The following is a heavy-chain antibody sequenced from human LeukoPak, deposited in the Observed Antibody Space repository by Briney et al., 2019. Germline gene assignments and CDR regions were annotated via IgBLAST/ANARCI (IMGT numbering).Heavy chain of an antibody. J-gene: IGHJ4*02. D-gene: IGHD2-2*02. Sequence: GGSLRLSCVASGFTFNNYWMSWVRQAPGKGLEWVASIKQDGSDKYYVDSVRGRFTISRDNAKNSLYLQMSSLRAGDTAVYYCVRGYMTADYWGQGSLVPVS. V-gene: IGHV3-7*05. CDR2: IKQDGSDK. CDR3: VRGYMTADY. CDR1: GFTFNNYW.